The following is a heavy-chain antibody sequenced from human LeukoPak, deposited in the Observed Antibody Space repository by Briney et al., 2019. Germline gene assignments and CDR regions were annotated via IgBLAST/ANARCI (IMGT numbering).Heavy chain of an antibody. Sequence: SQTLSLTCAVSGGSISSGGYSWNWIRQPPGKGLEWIGRIHASGTTRYNPSLKSRVTMSVDTSKNQFSLKLISVTAADTAVYFCARGMAGAYDYNYFDPWGQGTLVTVSS. CDR3: ARGMAGAYDYNYFDP. V-gene: IGHV4-30-4*07. D-gene: IGHD5-12*01. CDR1: GGSISSGGYS. CDR2: IHASGTT. J-gene: IGHJ5*02.